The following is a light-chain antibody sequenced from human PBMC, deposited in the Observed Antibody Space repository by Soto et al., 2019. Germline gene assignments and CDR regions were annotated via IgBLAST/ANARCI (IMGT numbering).Light chain of an antibody. CDR1: SSDVGSYNL. CDR2: EVS. V-gene: IGLV2-23*02. Sequence: QPVLTQPASVSGSPGQSITISCTGTSSDVGSYNLVSWYQQHPGKAPKLMIYEVSKRPSGVSNRFSGSKSGNTASLTISGLQAEDEADYYCCSYAGSSTRWVFGGGTKVTVL. J-gene: IGLJ3*02. CDR3: CSYAGSSTRWV.